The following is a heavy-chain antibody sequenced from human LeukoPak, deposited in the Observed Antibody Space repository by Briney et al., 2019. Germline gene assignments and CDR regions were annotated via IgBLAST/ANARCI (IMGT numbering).Heavy chain of an antibody. CDR1: GYSISSGYY. J-gene: IGHJ5*02. D-gene: IGHD2-2*01. CDR2: IYHSGST. Sequence: SETLSLTCAVSGYSISSGYYWGWIRQPPGKGLEWIGSIYHSGSTYYNPSLKSRVTISVDTSKNQFSLKLSSVTAADTAVYYCARVNCLYCSSTSLNWFDPWGQGTLVTVSS. V-gene: IGHV4-38-2*01. CDR3: ARVNCLYCSSTSLNWFDP.